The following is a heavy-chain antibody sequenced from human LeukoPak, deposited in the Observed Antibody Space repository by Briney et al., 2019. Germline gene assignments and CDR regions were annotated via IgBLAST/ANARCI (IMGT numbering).Heavy chain of an antibody. J-gene: IGHJ4*02. CDR1: GFTVSSNY. CDR2: IYSGGAT. D-gene: IGHD3-22*01. V-gene: IGHV3-53*05. CDR3: ARGYYYYDSSGYYSEAY. Sequence: GGSLRLSCAASGFTVSSNYMSWVRQAPGKGLERVSVIYSGGATSYADSVKGRFTISRDNSKNTLYLQMNSLRAEDTAVYYCARGYYYYDSSGYYSEAYWGQGTLVTVSS.